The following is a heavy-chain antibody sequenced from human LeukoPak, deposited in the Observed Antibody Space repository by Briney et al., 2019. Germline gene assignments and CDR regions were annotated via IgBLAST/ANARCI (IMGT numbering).Heavy chain of an antibody. V-gene: IGHV3-33*01. CDR2: IWYDGSNK. D-gene: IGHD3-22*01. CDR3: AREYYYDSSGLLYYFDY. J-gene: IGHJ4*02. Sequence: GGSLRLSCAASGFTFSSYGMHWVRQAPGKGLEWVAVIWYDGSNKYYADSVKGRFTISRDNSKNTLYLQMNSLRAEDTAVYYCAREYYYDSSGLLYYFDYWGQGTPVTVSS. CDR1: GFTFSSYG.